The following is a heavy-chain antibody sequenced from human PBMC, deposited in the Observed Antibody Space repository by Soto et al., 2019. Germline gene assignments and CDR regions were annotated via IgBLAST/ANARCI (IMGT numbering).Heavy chain of an antibody. D-gene: IGHD3-3*01. Sequence: EVQLLESGGGLVQPGGSLRLSCAASGFTFSIYAMSWVRQAPGKGLEWVSLIIGNGVSTDYADSVKGRFTISRDNSKNTRYLQMNSLRAEDTAIYYCAKDFRPDGRYDLDYWGQGTLVTVSS. CDR2: IIGNGVST. V-gene: IGHV3-23*01. J-gene: IGHJ4*02. CDR3: AKDFRPDGRYDLDY. CDR1: GFTFSIYA.